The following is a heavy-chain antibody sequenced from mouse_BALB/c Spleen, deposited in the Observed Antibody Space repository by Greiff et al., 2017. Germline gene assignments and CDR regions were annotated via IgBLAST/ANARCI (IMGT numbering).Heavy chain of an antibody. CDR1: GFNIKDTY. CDR3: ARDYYSSSYVGAMDY. Sequence: VQLQQSGAELVKPGASVKLSCTASGFNIKDTYMHWVKQRPEQGLEWIGRIDPANGNTKYDPKFQGKATITADTSSNTAYLQLSSLTSGDTAVYYCARDYYSSSYVGAMDYWGQGTSVTVSS. D-gene: IGHD1-1*01. V-gene: IGHV14-3*02. CDR2: IDPANGNT. J-gene: IGHJ4*01.